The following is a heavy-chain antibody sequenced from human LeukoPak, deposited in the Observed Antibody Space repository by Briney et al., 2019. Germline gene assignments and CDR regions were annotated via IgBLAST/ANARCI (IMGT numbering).Heavy chain of an antibody. CDR3: ARGGTGDGNYFDN. D-gene: IGHD7-27*01. J-gene: IGHJ4*02. CDR2: ISGSSNNI. CDR1: GFTFSRYS. V-gene: IGHV3-48*01. Sequence: PGGSLRLSCAASGFTFSRYSMNWVRQAPGKGLEWLSCISGSSNNIYYADSVKGRFTVSRDNAKNSLYLQMDSLRADDAAVFYCARGGTGDGNYFDNWGQGTLVTVSS.